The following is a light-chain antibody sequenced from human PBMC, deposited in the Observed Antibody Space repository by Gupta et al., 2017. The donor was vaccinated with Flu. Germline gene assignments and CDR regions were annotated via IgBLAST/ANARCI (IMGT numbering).Light chain of an antibody. J-gene: IGKJ1*01. CDR3: QQDGITPRT. V-gene: IGKV4-1*01. Sequence: DIVMTQSPDSLAVSLGERATVNCKSSQSVLYSSNNQNYLAWYQQKPGQPPKLLIYWASSRESGVPHRFSGSGSGTDFTLTISSLQAEDVAVYYCQQDGITPRTFGQGTKVEIK. CDR1: QSVLYSSNNQNY. CDR2: WAS.